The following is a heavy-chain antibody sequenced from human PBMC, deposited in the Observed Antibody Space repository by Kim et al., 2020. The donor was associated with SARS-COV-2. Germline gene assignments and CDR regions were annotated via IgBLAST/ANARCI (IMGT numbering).Heavy chain of an antibody. Sequence: ADSVKGRFNISRDNAKNTLYLQMNGLRVEDTAVYYCARRAYSSGWWYFDYWGQGTLVTVSS. J-gene: IGHJ4*02. CDR3: ARRAYSSGWWYFDY. D-gene: IGHD6-19*01. V-gene: IGHV3-74*01.